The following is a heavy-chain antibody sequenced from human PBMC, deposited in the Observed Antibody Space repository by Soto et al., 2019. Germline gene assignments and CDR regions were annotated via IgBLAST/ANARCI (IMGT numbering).Heavy chain of an antibody. CDR2: INPSLGRA. V-gene: IGHV1-46*01. Sequence: GASVKVSCKASGFSFTSNHIHWVRQAPGQGLEWMGVINPSLGRANYAQKFQGRVAMTWDTSTTTVYMEVSGLRSDDTAVYYCARAPYSSTSFFFDYWGQGALVTVPS. CDR3: ARAPYSSTSFFFDY. J-gene: IGHJ4*02. D-gene: IGHD6-6*01. CDR1: GFSFTSNH.